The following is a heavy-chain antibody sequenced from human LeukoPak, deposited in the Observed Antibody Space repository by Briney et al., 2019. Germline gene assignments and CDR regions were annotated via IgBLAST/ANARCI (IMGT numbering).Heavy chain of an antibody. CDR3: ARDFTQGPNYGPYFDY. D-gene: IGHD3-10*01. V-gene: IGHV3-21*01. Sequence: GGSLRLSCAASGFTFSSYSMNWVRQAPGKGLEWVSSISSSSSYIYYADSVKGRFTISRDNAKNSLYLQMNSLRAEDTAVYYCARDFTQGPNYGPYFDYWGQGTLVTVSS. CDR1: GFTFSSYS. CDR2: ISSSSSYI. J-gene: IGHJ4*02.